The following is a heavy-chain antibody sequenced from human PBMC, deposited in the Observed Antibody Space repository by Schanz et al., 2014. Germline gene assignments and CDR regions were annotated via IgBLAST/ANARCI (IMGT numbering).Heavy chain of an antibody. D-gene: IGHD3-10*01. J-gene: IGHJ4*02. CDR1: GFTFSSYS. V-gene: IGHV3-21*02. CDR3: AKDRRDNYGSGTFYFEH. CDR2: ISTGRYL. Sequence: EVQLVESGGGLVKPGGSLRLSCAASGFTFSSYSLAWVRQAPGKGLEWVSFISTGRYLYYADSVKGRFTISRDNAKNTLYLQMNSLRAEDTALYFCAKDRRDNYGSGTFYFEHWGQGTLVTVSS.